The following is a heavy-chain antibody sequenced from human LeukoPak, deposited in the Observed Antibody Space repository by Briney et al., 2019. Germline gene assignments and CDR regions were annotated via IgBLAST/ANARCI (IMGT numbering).Heavy chain of an antibody. V-gene: IGHV3-30*04. CDR1: GFTFSSYA. CDR3: AREAMVRGVMDY. CDR2: ISYDGSNK. J-gene: IGHJ4*02. D-gene: IGHD3-10*01. Sequence: QPGGSLRLSCAASGFTFSSYAMHWVRQAPGKGLEWVAVISYDGSNKYYADSVKGRFTISRDNSKNTLYLQMNSLRAEDTAVYYCAREAMVRGVMDYWGQGTLVTVSS.